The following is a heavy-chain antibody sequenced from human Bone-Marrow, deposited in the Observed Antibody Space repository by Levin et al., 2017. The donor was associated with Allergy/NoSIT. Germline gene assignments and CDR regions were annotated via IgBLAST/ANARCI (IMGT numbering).Heavy chain of an antibody. V-gene: IGHV3-11*01. CDR3: ATQRSHWGSRYFDL. D-gene: IGHD3-16*01. J-gene: IGHJ2*01. Sequence: GGSLRLSCSASGFTFTDYYMTWIRQAPGKGLDWVSYIDSIGYTISYADSVKGRFTISRDNAKNSLYLQMNSLRGDDTAVYFCATQRSHWGSRYFDLWGRGTLVTVSS. CDR2: IDSIGYTI. CDR1: GFTFTDYY.